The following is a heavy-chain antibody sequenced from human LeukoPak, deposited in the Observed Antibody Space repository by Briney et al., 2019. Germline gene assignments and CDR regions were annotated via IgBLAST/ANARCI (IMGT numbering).Heavy chain of an antibody. CDR1: GFTFSSYA. J-gene: IGHJ4*02. Sequence: PGGSLRLSCAASGFTFSSYAMSWVRQAPGKGLEWVSAISGSGGSTYYADSVKGRFTISRDNSKNTLYLQMNSLRAEDTAVYYCAGRGYSYGHNDYWGQGTLVTVSS. V-gene: IGHV3-23*01. CDR3: AGRGYSYGHNDY. D-gene: IGHD5-18*01. CDR2: ISGSGGST.